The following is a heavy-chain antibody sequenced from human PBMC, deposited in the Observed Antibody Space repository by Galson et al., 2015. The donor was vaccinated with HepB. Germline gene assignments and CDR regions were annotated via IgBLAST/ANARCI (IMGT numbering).Heavy chain of an antibody. CDR1: GGSFSGYY. Sequence: SEPLSLTCAVYGGSFSGYYWSWIRQPPGKGLEWIGEINHSGSTNYNPSLKSRVTISVDTSKNQFSLKLSSVTAADTAVYYCARSGGWELLRRVQDYWGQGTLVTVSS. J-gene: IGHJ4*02. CDR3: ARSGGWELLRRVQDY. D-gene: IGHD1-26*01. CDR2: INHSGST. V-gene: IGHV4-34*01.